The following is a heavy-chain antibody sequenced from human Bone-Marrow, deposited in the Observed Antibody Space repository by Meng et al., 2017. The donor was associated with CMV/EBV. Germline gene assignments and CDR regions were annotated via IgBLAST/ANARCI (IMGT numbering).Heavy chain of an antibody. Sequence: GESLKISCAASGFTVSSKYMTWVRQTPGKGLEWVSVIYRDGSTYYADSVKGRFTISRDNSKNTLNLQMNSLIPADTAVYYCARTPLLLWFGELGFDYWGQGTLVTVTS. D-gene: IGHD3-10*01. V-gene: IGHV3-53*01. J-gene: IGHJ4*02. CDR1: GFTVSSKY. CDR2: IYRDGST. CDR3: ARTPLLLWFGELGFDY.